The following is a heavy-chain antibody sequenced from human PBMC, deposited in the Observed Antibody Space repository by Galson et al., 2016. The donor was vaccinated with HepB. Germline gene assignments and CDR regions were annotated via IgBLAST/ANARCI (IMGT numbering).Heavy chain of an antibody. CDR3: ATVKLTTWYSFDS. V-gene: IGHV3-15*01. CDR1: GLTFTNAW. Sequence: SLRLSCAASGLTFTNAWMTWVRQAPGKGLEWVGRIKGEADGGTTDYSAPVKGRVYISRDDSTHTLFLHMNSLGVEDGAVYYCATVKLTTWYSFDSWGQGTLVTVSS. CDR2: IKGEADGGTT. J-gene: IGHJ4*02. D-gene: IGHD2-2*01.